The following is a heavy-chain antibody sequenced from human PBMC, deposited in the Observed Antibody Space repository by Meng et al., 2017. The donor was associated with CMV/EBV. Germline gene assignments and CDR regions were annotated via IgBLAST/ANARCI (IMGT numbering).Heavy chain of an antibody. J-gene: IGHJ4*02. CDR1: GYTFTSYG. CDR3: ARDDLKYSGSYSTDY. D-gene: IGHD1-26*01. V-gene: IGHV1-18*01. Sequence: ASVTVSCKASGYTFTSYGISWVRQAPGQGLEWMGWISAYNGNTNYAQKLQGRATMTTDTSTSTAYMELRSLRSDDTAVYYCARDDLKYSGSYSTDYWGQGTLVTVSS. CDR2: ISAYNGNT.